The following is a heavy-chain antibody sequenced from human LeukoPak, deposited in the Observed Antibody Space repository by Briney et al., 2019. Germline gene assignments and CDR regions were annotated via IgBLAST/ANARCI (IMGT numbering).Heavy chain of an antibody. V-gene: IGHV1-8*01. CDR3: ASVVVVPALADDAFDI. CDR2: MNPNSGNT. D-gene: IGHD2-2*01. Sequence: ASVKVSCKASGYTFTSYDINWVRQATGQGLEWMGWMNPNSGNTGYAQKFQGRVTMTRNTSISTAYMELSSLRSEGTAVYYCASVVVVPALADDAFDIWGQGTMVTVSS. J-gene: IGHJ3*02. CDR1: GYTFTSYD.